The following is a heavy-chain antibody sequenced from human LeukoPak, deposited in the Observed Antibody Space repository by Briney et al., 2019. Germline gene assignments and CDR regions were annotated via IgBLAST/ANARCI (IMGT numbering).Heavy chain of an antibody. V-gene: IGHV3-30*02. CDR2: IRSDGNFI. Sequence: GGSLRLSCAASGFTFSSYGMHWVRQAPGKGLEWVAFIRSDGNFIYYAASVQGRFTVSRDNSKNTLYLELNSLSAEGTAVYYCAQWGFGDSRSDWGQGTLVVVSS. CDR3: AQWGFGDSRSD. CDR1: GFTFSSYG. D-gene: IGHD2-21*01. J-gene: IGHJ4*02.